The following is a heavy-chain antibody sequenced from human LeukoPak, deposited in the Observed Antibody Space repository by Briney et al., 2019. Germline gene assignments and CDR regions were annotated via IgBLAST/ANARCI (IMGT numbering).Heavy chain of an antibody. Sequence: ASVKVSCKASGYTFTSYYMHWVRQAPGQGLEWMGIINPSGGSTSYAQKFQGRVTMTRDTSTSTVYMELSSLRSEDTAVYYCAYVVPAAHYYYGMDVWGQGTTVTVSS. CDR2: INPSGGST. CDR3: AYVVPAAHYYYGMDV. D-gene: IGHD2-2*01. V-gene: IGHV1-46*01. J-gene: IGHJ6*02. CDR1: GYTFTSYY.